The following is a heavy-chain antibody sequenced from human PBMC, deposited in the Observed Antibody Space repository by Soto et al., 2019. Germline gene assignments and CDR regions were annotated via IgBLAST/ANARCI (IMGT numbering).Heavy chain of an antibody. V-gene: IGHV1-46*01. CDR3: AREISGGGTLNWFDP. Sequence: QVQLVQSGAEVKKPGASVKVSCKASGYTFTSYYMHWVRQAPGQGLEWMGIINPSGGSTSYAQKFQGRVTMTRDTSSNTVYMDLSGLKSDDTAVFYCAREISGGGTLNWFDPWGQGTLVTVSS. J-gene: IGHJ5*02. CDR2: INPSGGST. D-gene: IGHD2-8*02. CDR1: GYTFTSYY.